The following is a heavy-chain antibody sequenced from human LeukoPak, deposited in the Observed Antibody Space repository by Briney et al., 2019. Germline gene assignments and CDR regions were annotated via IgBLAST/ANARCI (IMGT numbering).Heavy chain of an antibody. Sequence: TISRDNSKNTLYLQMNSLRAEDTAVYYCAKAGYSNSWPLDYWGQGTLVSVSS. D-gene: IGHD6-13*01. J-gene: IGHJ4*02. CDR3: AKAGYSNSWPLDY. V-gene: IGHV3-23*01.